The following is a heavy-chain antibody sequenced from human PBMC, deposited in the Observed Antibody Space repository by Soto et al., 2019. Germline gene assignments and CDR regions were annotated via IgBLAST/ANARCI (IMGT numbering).Heavy chain of an antibody. D-gene: IGHD3-3*01. CDR3: AADHYDFWSGPAADYYGMDV. CDR2: IVVGSGNT. Sequence: GASVKVSCKASGFTFTSSAVQWVRQARGQRLEWIGWIVVGSGNTNYAQKFQERVTITRDMSTSTAYMELSSLRPEDTAVYYCAADHYDFWSGPAADYYGMDVWGQGTTVTVSS. CDR1: GFTFTSSA. V-gene: IGHV1-58*01. J-gene: IGHJ6*02.